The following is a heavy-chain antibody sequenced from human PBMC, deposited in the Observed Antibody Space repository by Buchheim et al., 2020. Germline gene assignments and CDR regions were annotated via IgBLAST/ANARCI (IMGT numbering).Heavy chain of an antibody. CDR3: AKVVYRAYVETPYYYNAMDV. D-gene: IGHD3-16*01. J-gene: IGHJ6*02. V-gene: IGHV3-23*01. CDR2: IGGSGGSA. CDR1: GFIFSNYA. Sequence: EVQLLESGGGLVQPGGSLRLSCAASGFIFSNYAMNWVRQAPGKGLEWVSTIGGSGGSAFYADSVKGRFTISRDSSKTTLYLQMNSLRAEDTAVYYCAKVVYRAYVETPYYYNAMDVWGQGTT.